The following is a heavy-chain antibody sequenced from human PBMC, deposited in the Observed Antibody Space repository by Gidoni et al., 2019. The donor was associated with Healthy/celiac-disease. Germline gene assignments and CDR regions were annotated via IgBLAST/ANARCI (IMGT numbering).Heavy chain of an antibody. D-gene: IGHD2-2*01. V-gene: IGHV4-34*01. J-gene: IGHJ1*01. CDR1: GGSFSGYY. Sequence: QVQLQQWGAGLLKPSETLSLTCAVYGGSFSGYYWSWLRQPPGKGLEWIGEINHSGITNDNPSLKSRVTISVDTSKNQFSLKLSSVTAADTAVYYCARGSLGYCSSTSCSAEYFQHWGQGTLVTVSS. CDR3: ARGSLGYCSSTSCSAEYFQH. CDR2: INHSGIT.